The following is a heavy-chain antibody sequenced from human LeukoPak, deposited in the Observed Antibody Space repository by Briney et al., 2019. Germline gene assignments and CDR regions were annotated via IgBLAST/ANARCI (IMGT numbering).Heavy chain of an antibody. V-gene: IGHV1-2*02. CDR3: ASCYYDSSGYYYFDY. Sequence: ASVKVSFKASGYTFSGHYMHWVRQAPGQGLEWMGWMKPSSGATNYAQKFRGRVTMTRDTSNRTSYMELSRLRSDDTALYYCASCYYDSSGYYYFDYWGQGTLVTVSS. CDR1: GYTFSGHY. J-gene: IGHJ4*02. CDR2: MKPSSGAT. D-gene: IGHD3-22*01.